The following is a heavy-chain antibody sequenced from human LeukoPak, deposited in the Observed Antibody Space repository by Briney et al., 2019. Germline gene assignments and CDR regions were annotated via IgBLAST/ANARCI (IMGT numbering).Heavy chain of an antibody. J-gene: IGHJ4*02. CDR1: GFTFNTYS. CDR3: ARDGVAELMSALDY. Sequence: GGSLRLSCAASGFTFNTYSMNWVRQGPGKGLEWVSRITSDGSSTIYADSVKGRFTISRDNAKSTVYLQMNSLRAEDTAVYFCARDGVAELMSALDYWGQGILVTVSS. V-gene: IGHV3-74*01. D-gene: IGHD1-26*01. CDR2: ITSDGSST.